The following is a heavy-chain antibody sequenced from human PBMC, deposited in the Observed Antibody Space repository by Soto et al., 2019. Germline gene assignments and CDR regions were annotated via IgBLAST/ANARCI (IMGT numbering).Heavy chain of an antibody. CDR1: GYDFTTSW. V-gene: IGHV5-51*01. J-gene: IGHJ5*02. CDR3: ARRTVGSSGWFDP. Sequence: GESLKISCKGSGYDFTTSWIGWVRQMPGKGLELMGIIFPGDSDTRYSPSFRGQVSISADKSINTAYLQWSSLKASDTAMYYCARRTVGSSGWFDPWGQGTLVTISS. CDR2: IFPGDSDT. D-gene: IGHD1-26*01.